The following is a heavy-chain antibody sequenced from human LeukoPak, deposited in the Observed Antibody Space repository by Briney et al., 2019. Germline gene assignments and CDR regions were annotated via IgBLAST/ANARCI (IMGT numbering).Heavy chain of an antibody. CDR3: ASSSSPLGPLNWFDP. V-gene: IGHV4-30-4*01. J-gene: IGHJ5*02. CDR2: IYYSGST. Sequence: SQTLSLTCTVSGGSISSGDYYWSWIRQPPGKGLEWIGYIYYSGSTYYNPSLKSRVTISVDTSKNQFSLKLSSVTAADTAVYYCASSSSPLGPLNWFDPWGQGTLVTVSS. CDR1: GGSISSGDYY. D-gene: IGHD6-13*01.